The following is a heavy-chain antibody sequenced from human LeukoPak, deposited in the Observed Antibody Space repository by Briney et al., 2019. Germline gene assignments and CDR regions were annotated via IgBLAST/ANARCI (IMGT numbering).Heavy chain of an antibody. CDR2: INPSGGST. V-gene: IGHV1-46*01. D-gene: IGHD6-19*01. J-gene: IGHJ3*02. Sequence: ASAKVSCKASGYTFTSYYMHWVRQAPGQGLEWMGIINPSGGSTSYAQKFQGRVTMTRDTSTSTVYMELSSLRSEDTAVYYCAGSGIAVAGTRVYYAFDIWGQGTMVTVSS. CDR3: AGSGIAVAGTRVYYAFDI. CDR1: GYTFTSYY.